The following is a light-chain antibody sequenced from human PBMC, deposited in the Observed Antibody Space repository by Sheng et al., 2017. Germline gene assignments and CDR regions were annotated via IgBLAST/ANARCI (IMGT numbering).Light chain of an antibody. J-gene: IGKJ2*01. V-gene: IGKV3-20*01. CDR1: QSVTGSY. CDR2: DAS. CDR3: QHYGRSSNT. Sequence: EIVLTQSPGTLSLSPGERATLSCRASQSVTGSYLAWYQQRPGQAPRLLIYDASSRATGIPDRFSGSGSGTDFTLTISRLEPEDFAVYYCQHYGRSSNTFGPGDRSWKSN.